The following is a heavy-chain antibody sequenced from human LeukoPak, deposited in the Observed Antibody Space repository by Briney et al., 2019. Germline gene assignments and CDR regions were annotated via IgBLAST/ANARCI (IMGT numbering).Heavy chain of an antibody. CDR1: GFTFSTYT. Sequence: GGSLRLSCAASGFTFSTYTMHWVRQTPDKRLEWVAAISYDGNNENYAESVKGRFTVSRDNSKNTLYLQMSSLSAEDTAMYYCAREGGEYYYDSSAVAAPPDYWGQGTLVTVSS. CDR3: AREGGEYYYDSSAVAAPPDY. J-gene: IGHJ4*02. CDR2: ISYDGNNE. V-gene: IGHV3-30*04. D-gene: IGHD3-22*01.